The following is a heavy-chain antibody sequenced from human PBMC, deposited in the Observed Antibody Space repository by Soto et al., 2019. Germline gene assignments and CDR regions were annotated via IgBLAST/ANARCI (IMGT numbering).Heavy chain of an antibody. CDR2: IIPIFGTA. J-gene: IGHJ3*02. D-gene: IGHD3-22*01. V-gene: IGHV1-69*06. CDR3: AGERTYYYHKSDHRGYDAVDI. Sequence: SVKVSCKASGGTFSSYAISWVRQAPGQGLEWMGGIIPIFGTANYAQKFQGRVTITADKSTSTAYMELSSLRSEDTAVYYCAGERTYYYHKSDHRGYDAVDICGQGIMVT. CDR1: GGTFSSYA.